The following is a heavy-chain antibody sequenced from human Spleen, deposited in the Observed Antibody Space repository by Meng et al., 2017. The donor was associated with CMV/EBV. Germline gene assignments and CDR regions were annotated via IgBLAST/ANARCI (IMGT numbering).Heavy chain of an antibody. J-gene: IGHJ4*02. CDR1: GFTFSNAW. CDR2: IKSKTDGGTT. V-gene: IGHV3-15*01. CDR3: TADRQYYSDSSGYYYYFDY. D-gene: IGHD3-22*01. Sequence: GGSLRLSCAASGFTFSNAWMSWVRQAPGKGLEWVGRIKSKTDGGTTDYAAPVKGRFTISRDDSKNTLYLQMNSLKTDDTAVYYCTADRQYYSDSSGYYYYFDYWGQGTLVTVSS.